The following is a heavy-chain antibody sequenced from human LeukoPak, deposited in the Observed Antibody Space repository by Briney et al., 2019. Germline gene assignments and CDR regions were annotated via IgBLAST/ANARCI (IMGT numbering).Heavy chain of an antibody. CDR2: MNLDGSEK. V-gene: IGHV3-7*01. CDR3: GRDKKWLQYYYGVDV. J-gene: IGHJ6*02. CDR1: GFTFSSYW. Sequence: GGSLRLSCAASGFTFSSYWMTWVRQAPGRGLEWVANMNLDGSEKYYVDSVKGRFTISRDNAKNSLYLQMHSLRAEDTAVYYCGRDKKWLQYYYGVDVWGQGTTVIVSS. D-gene: IGHD5-12*01.